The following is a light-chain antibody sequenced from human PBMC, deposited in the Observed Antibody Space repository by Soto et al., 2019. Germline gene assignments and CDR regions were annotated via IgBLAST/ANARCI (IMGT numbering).Light chain of an antibody. Sequence: IRMTQSPSSLSAPTGARVTLTCRASQTIIGYLNWYQQKPGKAPKLLIYAASSLQSGVPSRFSGSGSETDFTLTISSLQPEDFATYSCQQSYNTTWTFGQGTKVDIK. V-gene: IGKV1-39*01. CDR1: QTIIGY. J-gene: IGKJ1*01. CDR3: QQSYNTTWT. CDR2: AAS.